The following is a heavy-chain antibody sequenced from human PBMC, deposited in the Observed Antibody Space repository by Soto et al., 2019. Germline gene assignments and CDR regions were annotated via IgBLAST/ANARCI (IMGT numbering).Heavy chain of an antibody. J-gene: IGHJ4*02. CDR1: GGSFSGYY. Sequence: SETLSLTCAVYGGSFSGYYWSWIRQPPGKGLEWIGEINHSGSTNYNPSLKSRVTISVDTSKNQFSLKLSSVTAADTAVYYCARGLRGPSSYFEYWGQGTLVTVSS. CDR2: INHSGST. V-gene: IGHV4-34*01. D-gene: IGHD3-10*01. CDR3: ARGLRGPSSYFEY.